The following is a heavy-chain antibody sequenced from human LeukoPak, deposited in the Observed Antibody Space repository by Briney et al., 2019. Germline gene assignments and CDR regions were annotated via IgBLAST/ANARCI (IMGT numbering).Heavy chain of an antibody. J-gene: IGHJ4*02. D-gene: IGHD5-18*01. CDR1: GYTFTSYY. CDR2: INPSGGST. CDR3: ARRGYSIVVDY. V-gene: IGHV1-46*01. Sequence: ASVKVSCKASGYTFTSYYIHGVRQAPGQGLEWMGIINPSGGSTSYAQKFQGRVTMTRDMSTSTVYMELSSLRSDDTAVYYCARRGYSIVVDYWGQGTLVTVSS.